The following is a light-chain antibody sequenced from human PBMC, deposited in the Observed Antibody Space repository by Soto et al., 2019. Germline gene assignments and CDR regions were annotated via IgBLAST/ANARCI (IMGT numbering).Light chain of an antibody. CDR3: QQYGSSPRT. CDR2: GAS. V-gene: IGKV3-20*01. J-gene: IGKJ3*01. Sequence: EIVLTQSPGTLSLSPGERATLSCRASQSVSRNYLAWYQQKPGQAPRLLIYGASSRATGIPDRFSGSGSGTDFTLTISRLEPEDFAVYYCQQYGSSPRTFGPGTKVDIK. CDR1: QSVSRNY.